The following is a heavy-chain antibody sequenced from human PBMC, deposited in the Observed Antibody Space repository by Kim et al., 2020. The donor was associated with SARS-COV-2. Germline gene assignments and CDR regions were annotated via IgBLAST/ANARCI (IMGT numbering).Heavy chain of an antibody. CDR3: ASTYADY. CDR2: SVGGT. Sequence: SVGGTYYAVSVKGRFTISRDNDKNTLYLQMNSLRAEDTAVYYCASTYADYWGQGTLVTVSS. V-gene: IGHV3-23*01. J-gene: IGHJ4*02. D-gene: IGHD2-2*01.